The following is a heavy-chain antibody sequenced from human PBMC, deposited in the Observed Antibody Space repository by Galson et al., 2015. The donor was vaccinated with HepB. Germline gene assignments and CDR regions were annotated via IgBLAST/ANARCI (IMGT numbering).Heavy chain of an antibody. J-gene: IGHJ4*02. CDR3: TKEGSSNDFDF. CDR1: GYTFTAYY. Sequence: SVKVSCKASGYTFTAYYLHWVRQAPGQGLEWMGRINPHTGDTNYAQPFQGRVTMTRDTSISTAYMELSRLSPDDTVVYYCTKEGSSNDFDFWGQGTLVTVSS. D-gene: IGHD6-13*01. CDR2: INPHTGDT. V-gene: IGHV1-2*05.